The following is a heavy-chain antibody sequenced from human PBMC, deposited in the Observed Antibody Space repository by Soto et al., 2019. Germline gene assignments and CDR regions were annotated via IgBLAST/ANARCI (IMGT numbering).Heavy chain of an antibody. CDR1: GGTFSSYA. D-gene: IGHD2-2*01. J-gene: IGHJ6*01. V-gene: IGHV1-69*12. Sequence: QVQLVQSGAEVKKPGSSVKVSCKASGGTFSSYAISWVRQAPGQGLEWMEGIIPIFGTANYAQKFQGRDTLIAGESTSTANMELRSVRSQYTAVKYRARHLPAAGYYYGMDVRREGPTVTVSS. CDR3: ARHLPAAGYYYGMDV. CDR2: IIPIFGTA.